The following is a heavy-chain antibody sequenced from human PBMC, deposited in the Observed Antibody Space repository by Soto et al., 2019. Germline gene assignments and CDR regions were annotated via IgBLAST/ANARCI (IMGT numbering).Heavy chain of an antibody. CDR1: GFTFRNYN. V-gene: IGHV3-21*06. J-gene: IGHJ4*02. CDR3: ARDLVSPVGDYFDT. Sequence: EVQLVESGGGLVKAGGSLRLFCAASGFTFRNYNMNWVRQAPGKGLEWVSSISTGGAYMFYADSVKGRFTISRDNAQNSLFMQIDSPRAEDTAVYYCARDLVSPVGDYFDTWGQGTLVSV. CDR2: ISTGGAYM. D-gene: IGHD1-26*01.